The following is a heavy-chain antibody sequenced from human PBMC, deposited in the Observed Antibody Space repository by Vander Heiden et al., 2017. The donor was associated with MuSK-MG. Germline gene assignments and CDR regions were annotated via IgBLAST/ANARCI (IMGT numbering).Heavy chain of an antibody. D-gene: IGHD3-16*02. V-gene: IGHV3-21*01. Sequence: EVQLVESGGGLVKPGGSLRLSCAASGFTFSSYSMNWVRQAPGKGLEWVSSISSSSSYIYYADSVKGRFTISRDNAKNSLYLQMNSLRAEDTAVYYCARDGTLGELSLAGYWGQGTLVTVSS. CDR1: GFTFSSYS. J-gene: IGHJ4*02. CDR3: ARDGTLGELSLAGY. CDR2: ISSSSSYI.